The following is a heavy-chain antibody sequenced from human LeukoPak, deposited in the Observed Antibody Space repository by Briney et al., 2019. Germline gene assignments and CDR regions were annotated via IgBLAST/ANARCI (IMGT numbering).Heavy chain of an antibody. J-gene: IGHJ4*02. V-gene: IGHV4-34*01. CDR2: INHSGST. CDR3: ARRRSGSYSVDY. Sequence: SETLSLTCAVYGGSFGDYYWSWIRQPPGKGLEWFAEINHSGSTSYNPSLKSRVTISVDTSKNQFSLKLSSVTAADTAVYYCARRRSGSYSVDYWGQGTLVTVSS. CDR1: GGSFGDYY. D-gene: IGHD1-26*01.